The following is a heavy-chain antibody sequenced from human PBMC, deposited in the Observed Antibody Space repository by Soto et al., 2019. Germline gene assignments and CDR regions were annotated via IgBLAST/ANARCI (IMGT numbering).Heavy chain of an antibody. CDR3: ARDLKRYNWNLLAPLYGMDV. D-gene: IGHD1-7*01. Sequence: PSETLSLTCAVSGGSISSSNWWSWVRQPPGKGLEWIGEIYHSGSTNYNPSLKSRVTISVDKSKNQFSLKLSSVTAADTAVYYCARDLKRYNWNLLAPLYGMDVWGQGTTVTVSS. CDR2: IYHSGST. CDR1: GGSISSSNW. J-gene: IGHJ6*02. V-gene: IGHV4-4*02.